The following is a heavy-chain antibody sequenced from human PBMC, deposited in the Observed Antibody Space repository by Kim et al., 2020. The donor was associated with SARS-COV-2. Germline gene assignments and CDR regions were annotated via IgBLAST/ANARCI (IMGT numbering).Heavy chain of an antibody. CDR2: ISSNGGST. J-gene: IGHJ6*02. Sequence: GGSLRLSCSASGFTFSSYAMHWVRQAPGKGLEYVSAISSNGGSTYYADSVKGRFTISRDNSKNTLYLQMSSLRAEETAVYYCVKSRIQLWLHYYYYGMDVWGQGTTVTVSS. CDR1: GFTFSSYA. CDR3: VKSRIQLWLHYYYYGMDV. V-gene: IGHV3-64D*09. D-gene: IGHD5-18*01.